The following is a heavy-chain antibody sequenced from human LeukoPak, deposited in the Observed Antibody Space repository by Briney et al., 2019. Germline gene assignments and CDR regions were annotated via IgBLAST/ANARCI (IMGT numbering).Heavy chain of an antibody. V-gene: IGHV1-2*02. CDR1: GYTFTGYY. Sequence: ASVKVSRKASGYTFTGYYMHWVRQAPGQGLEWMGWINPNSGGTNYAQKFQGRVTMTRDTSISTAHMELSRLRSDDTAVYYCARGRLIGRVPGPEGIAAEKGYWGQGTLVTVSS. CDR2: INPNSGGT. CDR3: ARGRLIGRVPGPEGIAAEKGY. D-gene: IGHD6-13*01. J-gene: IGHJ4*02.